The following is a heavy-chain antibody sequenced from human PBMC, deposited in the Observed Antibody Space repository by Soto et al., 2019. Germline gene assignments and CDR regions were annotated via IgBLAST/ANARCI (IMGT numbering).Heavy chain of an antibody. V-gene: IGHV3-30*18. CDR1: GFTFSSYG. CDR3: AKGSEKPNHYNWFDP. CDR2: ISYDGSNK. Sequence: GSLRLSCAAAGFTFSSYGMHWVRRAPGKGLEWVAVISYDGSNKYYADSVKGRFTISRDNSKNTLYLQMNSLRAEDTAVYYCAKGSEKPNHYNWFDPWGQGTLVTVSS. J-gene: IGHJ5*02.